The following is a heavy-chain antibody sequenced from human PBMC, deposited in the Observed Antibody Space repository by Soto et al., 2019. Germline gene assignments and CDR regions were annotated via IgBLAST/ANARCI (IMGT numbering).Heavy chain of an antibody. Sequence: SETLSLTCTVSRGSVSSGSYYRSWIRQPPGKGLEWIGYIYYSGSPNYNPSLKSRVTISVDTSKIQVYLKPSSVTAPDTAVYYCASDYYDILTRYPAGAFVIWGQGTMVT. CDR3: ASDYYDILTRYPAGAFVI. V-gene: IGHV4-61*01. J-gene: IGHJ3*02. CDR1: RGSVSSGSYY. CDR2: IYYSGSP. D-gene: IGHD3-9*01.